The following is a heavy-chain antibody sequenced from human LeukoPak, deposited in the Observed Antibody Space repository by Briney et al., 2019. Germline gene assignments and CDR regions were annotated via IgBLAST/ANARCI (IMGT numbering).Heavy chain of an antibody. CDR1: GDSVSRNSVA. Sequence: PSQTLSLTCVISGDSVSRNSVAWNWIRQSPSRGLEWLGRTYYWSKWYNDYAISVKSRITINPDTSKNQFSLQLNSVTPEDTAVYYCARGHPPYYSDLWGRGTLVTVSS. J-gene: IGHJ2*01. CDR3: ARGHPPYYSDL. CDR2: TYYWSKWYN. V-gene: IGHV6-1*01.